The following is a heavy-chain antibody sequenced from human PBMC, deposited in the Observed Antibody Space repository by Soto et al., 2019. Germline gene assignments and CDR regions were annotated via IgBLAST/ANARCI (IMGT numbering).Heavy chain of an antibody. CDR2: ISPNGDAT. CDR1: GFTFSTYA. CDR3: VKTLSGNWIFYH. Sequence: PGGSLRLSCAASGFTFSTYAMSWVRQAPGKGLEWVSAISPNGDATYYADSVKGRFTISRDNSKNMLHLQMNSLRAEDTAIYYCVKTLSGNWIFYHWGQGTQVTVSS. V-gene: IGHV3-23*01. J-gene: IGHJ4*01. D-gene: IGHD1-1*01.